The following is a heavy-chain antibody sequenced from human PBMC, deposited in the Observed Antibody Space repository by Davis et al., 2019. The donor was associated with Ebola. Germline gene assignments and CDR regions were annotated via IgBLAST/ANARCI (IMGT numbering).Heavy chain of an antibody. CDR2: IKNKADGGTT. CDR3: AGDDGDSVEDGWFDP. CDR1: GFTFSNAW. Sequence: PGGSLRLSCAGSGFTFSNAWFSWVRQAPGKGLEWVGRIKNKADGGTTDYAAPVKGRFTISRDNSKNTVYLQMDSLRVEDSGVYYCAGDDGDSVEDGWFDPWGQGTLVTVSS. V-gene: IGHV3-15*01. D-gene: IGHD4-17*01. J-gene: IGHJ5*02.